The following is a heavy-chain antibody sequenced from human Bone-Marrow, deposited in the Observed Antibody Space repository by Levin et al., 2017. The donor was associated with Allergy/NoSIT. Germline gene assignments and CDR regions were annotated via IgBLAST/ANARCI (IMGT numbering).Heavy chain of an antibody. V-gene: IGHV3-33*01. CDR2: IWYSGSRQ. CDR3: ARDIGYEATFYGLDV. D-gene: IGHD5-12*01. J-gene: IGHJ6*02. CDR1: GFTFTSYG. Sequence: GGSLRLSCAASGFTFTSYGMHWVRQAPGKGLEWVAVIWYSGSRQYYGESVKGRFTISRDSSKNTLFLQMNNLAVEDTAVYFCARDIGYEATFYGLDVWGQGTTVTVSS.